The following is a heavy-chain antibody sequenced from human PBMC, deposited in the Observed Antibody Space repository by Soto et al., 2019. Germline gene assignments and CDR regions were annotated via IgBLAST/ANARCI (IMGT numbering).Heavy chain of an antibody. CDR2: IYYSGST. CDR1: GGCISSGGYY. J-gene: IGHJ5*02. CDR3: ARSRRAITNWLDH. D-gene: IGHD1-26*01. Sequence: TLSLTCTVSGGCISSGGYYWSWIRQHPGKGLEWIGYIYYSGSTYYNPSLKSRVTISVDTSKNQFSLKLSSVTAADTAVYYCARSRRAITNWLDHWGQGTLVTVS. V-gene: IGHV4-31*03.